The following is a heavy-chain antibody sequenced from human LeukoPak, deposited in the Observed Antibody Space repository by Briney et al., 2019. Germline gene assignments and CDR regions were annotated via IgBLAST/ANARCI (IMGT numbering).Heavy chain of an antibody. V-gene: IGHV3-23*01. CDR2: ITGSTRTT. Sequence: GGSLRLSCAASGFTFSNAWMSWVRQAPGKGLEWVSGITGSTRTTYYADSVKGRFTISRDNAKNMLYLQMHSLRAEDTAVYYCAKDQLNRVCSGGSCSITHDHWGQGTLVTVSS. CDR3: AKDQLNRVCSGGSCSITHDH. CDR1: GFTFSNAW. D-gene: IGHD2-15*01. J-gene: IGHJ4*02.